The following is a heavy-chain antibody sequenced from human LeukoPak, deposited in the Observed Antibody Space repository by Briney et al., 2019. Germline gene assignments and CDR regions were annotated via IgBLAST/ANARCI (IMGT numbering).Heavy chain of an antibody. Sequence: SETLSLTCTVSGGSISSGGYYWSWIRQPPGKGLEWIGYIYHSGSTYYNPSLKSRVTISVDRSKNQFSLKLSSVTAADTAVYYCARVRFGESWAQDDGIYYYYYMDVWGKGTTVTVSS. CDR2: IYHSGST. CDR1: GGSISSGGYY. J-gene: IGHJ6*03. D-gene: IGHD3-10*01. V-gene: IGHV4-30-2*01. CDR3: ARVRFGESWAQDDGIYYYYYMDV.